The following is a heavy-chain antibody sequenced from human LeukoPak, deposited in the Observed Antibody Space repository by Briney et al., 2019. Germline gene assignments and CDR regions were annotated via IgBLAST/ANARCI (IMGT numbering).Heavy chain of an antibody. CDR3: ARLLAGCPGGRCRAHFDY. CDR1: GDSINSNY. D-gene: IGHD2-15*01. CDR2: IYYGGSA. Sequence: SETLSLTCSVSGDSINSNYWSWMRQPPGKGLEWIGYIYYGGSANYNPSLKSRVSMSVDTSKNQFSLNLSSVTAADTAVYHCARLLAGCPGGRCRAHFDYWGQGTLVTVSS. J-gene: IGHJ4*02. V-gene: IGHV4-59*01.